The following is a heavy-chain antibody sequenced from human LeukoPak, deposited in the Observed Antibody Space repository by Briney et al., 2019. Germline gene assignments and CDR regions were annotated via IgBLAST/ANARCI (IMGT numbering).Heavy chain of an antibody. J-gene: IGHJ4*02. CDR3: ARARDFDY. CDR1: GGSISSYY. Sequence: SETLSLTCTVSGGSISSYYWSWIRQPPGKGLEWIGYIYYSGSTNYNPSLKSRVTISVDTSKNQFSLKLSSVTAADTAVYYCARARDFDYWGQGTLVTVSS. CDR2: IYYSGST. V-gene: IGHV4-59*01.